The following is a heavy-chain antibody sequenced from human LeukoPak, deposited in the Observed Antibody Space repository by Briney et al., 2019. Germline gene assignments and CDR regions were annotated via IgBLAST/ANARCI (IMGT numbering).Heavy chain of an antibody. Sequence: SETLSLTCTVSGGSISSYYWSWIRQPPGKGLEWIGYVYYSGSTNYNPSLKSRVTISVDTSKNQFSLKLSSVTAADTAVYYCARGTWNCSGGSCYSSFDYWGQGTLVTVSS. CDR3: ARGTWNCSGGSCYSSFDY. CDR2: VYYSGST. V-gene: IGHV4-59*12. J-gene: IGHJ4*02. D-gene: IGHD2-15*01. CDR1: GGSISSYY.